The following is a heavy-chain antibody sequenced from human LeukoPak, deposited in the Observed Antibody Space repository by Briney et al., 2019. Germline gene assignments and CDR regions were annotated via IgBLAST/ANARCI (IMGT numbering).Heavy chain of an antibody. CDR1: GGSISSYY. J-gene: IGHJ6*03. V-gene: IGHV4-4*07. CDR3: ARLLPNYYYYYMDV. Sequence: SETLSLTCTVSGGSISSYYWSWIRQPAGKGLEWIGRIYTSGSTNYNPSLKSRVTMSVDTSKNQFSLKLSSVTAADTAVYFCARLLPNYYYYYMDVWGKGTTVTFSS. CDR2: IYTSGST.